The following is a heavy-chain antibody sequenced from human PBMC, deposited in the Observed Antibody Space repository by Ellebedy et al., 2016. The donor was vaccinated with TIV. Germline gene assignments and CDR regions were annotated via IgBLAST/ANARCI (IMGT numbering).Heavy chain of an antibody. V-gene: IGHV3-21*01. J-gene: IGHJ6*02. D-gene: IGHD3-3*01. CDR3: ARDRITIFGVVIMGDYGMDV. CDR1: GFTFSSYS. CDR2: ISSSSSYI. Sequence: GESLKISXAASGFTFSSYSMNWVRQTPGRGLEWVSSISSSSSYIYYADSVKGRFTISRDNAKNSLYLQMNSLRAEDTAVYYCARDRITIFGVVIMGDYGMDVWGQGTTVTVSS.